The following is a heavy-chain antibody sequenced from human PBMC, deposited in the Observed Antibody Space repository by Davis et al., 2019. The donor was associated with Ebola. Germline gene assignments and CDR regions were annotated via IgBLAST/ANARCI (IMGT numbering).Heavy chain of an antibody. CDR1: GYIFIHYY. J-gene: IGHJ4*02. V-gene: IGHV1-2*04. D-gene: IGHD3-22*01. CDR2: INPNTGGA. CDR3: ARGLYYYDSSGYYRY. Sequence: ASVKVSCKASGYIFIHYYLHWVRQAPGRGLQWMGRINPNTGGADYAQDFQGWVTMTRDTSTSTAYMQLNRLRSDDSAMYYCARGLYYYDSSGYYRYWGQGTLVTVSS.